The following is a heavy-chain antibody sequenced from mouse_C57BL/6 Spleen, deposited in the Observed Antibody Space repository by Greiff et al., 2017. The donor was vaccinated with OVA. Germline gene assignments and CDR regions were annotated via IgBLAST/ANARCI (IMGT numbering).Heavy chain of an antibody. CDR2: IYPSDSET. J-gene: IGHJ4*01. V-gene: IGHV1-61*01. Sequence: QVQLQQPGAELVRPGSSVKLSCKASGYTFTSYWMDWVKQRPGQGLEWIGNIYPSDSETHYNQKFKDKATLTVDKSSSTAYMQLSSLTSEDSAVYYCARSLYDGYYYYAMDYWGQGTSVTVSS. CDR3: ARSLYDGYYYYAMDY. CDR1: GYTFTSYW. D-gene: IGHD2-3*01.